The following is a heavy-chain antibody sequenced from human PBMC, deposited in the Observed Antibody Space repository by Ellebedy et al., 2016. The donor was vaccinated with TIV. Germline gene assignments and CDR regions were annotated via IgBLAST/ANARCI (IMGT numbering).Heavy chain of an antibody. CDR2: ISSSSSYI. CDR1: GFTFSSYT. D-gene: IGHD3-3*02. CDR3: ARDLSHYYYGIDV. J-gene: IGHJ6*02. V-gene: IGHV3-21*01. Sequence: PAGSLRLSCAASGFTFSSYTMNWVRQAPGKGLEWVSSISSSSSYIYNADSLKGRFTISRDNAKNSLYLKMNRLRAEDTDVYYCARDLSHYYYGIDVWGQGTTVTVSS.